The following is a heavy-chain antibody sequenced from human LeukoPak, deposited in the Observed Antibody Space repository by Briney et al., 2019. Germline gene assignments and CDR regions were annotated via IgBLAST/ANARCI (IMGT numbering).Heavy chain of an antibody. CDR2: ISYDGNTK. CDR3: ARDQGGVRFLEWLSLTSYYYYGMDV. Sequence: GGSLRLSCAASGFTFSNYAMHWVRQAPGEGLEWVTIISYDGNTKYYADSVKGRLTISRDNSKNTLYLQMNSLRAEDTAVYYCARDQGGVRFLEWLSLTSYYYYGMDVWGQGTTVTVSS. J-gene: IGHJ6*02. CDR1: GFTFSNYA. D-gene: IGHD3-3*01. V-gene: IGHV3-30-3*01.